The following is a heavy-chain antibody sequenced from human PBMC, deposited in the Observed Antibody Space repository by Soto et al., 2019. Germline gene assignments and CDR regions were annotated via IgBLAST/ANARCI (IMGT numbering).Heavy chain of an antibody. CDR3: ARAYGDCFDY. J-gene: IGHJ4*02. V-gene: IGHV4-59*01. D-gene: IGHD4-17*01. CDR1: GCSISSYY. Sequence: SETLSLTCTFSGCSISSYYWSWIRQPPGKGLEWIGYIYYSGSTNYNPSLKSRVTISVDTSKNQFSLKLSSVTAADTAVYYCARAYGDCFDYWGQGTLVTVSS. CDR2: IYYSGST.